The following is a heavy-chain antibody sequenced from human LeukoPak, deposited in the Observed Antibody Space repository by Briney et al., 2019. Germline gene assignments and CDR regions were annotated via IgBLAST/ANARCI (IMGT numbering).Heavy chain of an antibody. D-gene: IGHD2-15*01. J-gene: IGHJ4*02. CDR3: AKGRGYCTGGSCYSDY. V-gene: IGHV3-23*01. Sequence: GGSLRLSCTASGFTFSNYAMSWVRQAPGKGLEWVSTISGSDGSTYYADSVKGRFTISRDNSKNTLYLQMNSLRVEDTAIYYCAKGRGYCTGGSCYSDYRGQGTLVTVSS. CDR1: GFTFSNYA. CDR2: ISGSDGST.